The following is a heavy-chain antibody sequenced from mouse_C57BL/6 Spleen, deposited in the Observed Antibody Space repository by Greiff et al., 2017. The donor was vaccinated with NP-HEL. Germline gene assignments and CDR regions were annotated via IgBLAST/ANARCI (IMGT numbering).Heavy chain of an antibody. CDR1: GFTFSSYA. CDR3: ARGGLRYAMDY. Sequence: EVKLVESGGGLVKPGGSLKLSCAASGFTFSSYAMSWVRQTPEKRLEWVATISDGGSYTYYPDNVKGRFTIYRDNAKNNLYLQMSHLKSEDTAMYYCARGGLRYAMDYWGQGTSVTVSS. J-gene: IGHJ4*01. V-gene: IGHV5-4*03. CDR2: ISDGGSYT. D-gene: IGHD3-1*01.